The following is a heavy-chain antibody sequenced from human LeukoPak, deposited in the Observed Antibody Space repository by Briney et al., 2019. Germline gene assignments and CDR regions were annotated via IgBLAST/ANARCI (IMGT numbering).Heavy chain of an antibody. Sequence: PGGSLRLSCAAPGFTFSSYAMSWVRQAPGKGLEWVSAISGSGGSTYYADSVKGRFTISRDNSKNTLYLQMNSLRAEDTAVYYCAKAKDSNYVSWFDPWGQGTLVTVSS. J-gene: IGHJ5*02. D-gene: IGHD4-11*01. CDR3: AKAKDSNYVSWFDP. CDR2: ISGSGGST. CDR1: GFTFSSYA. V-gene: IGHV3-23*01.